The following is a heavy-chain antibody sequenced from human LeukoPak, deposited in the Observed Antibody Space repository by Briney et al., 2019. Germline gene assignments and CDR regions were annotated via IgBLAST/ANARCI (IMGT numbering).Heavy chain of an antibody. CDR2: ISAYNGNT. D-gene: IGHD6-6*01. V-gene: IGHV1-18*01. J-gene: IGHJ6*03. CDR1: GYTFTSYG. Sequence: ASVKVSRKASGYTFTSYGISWVRQAPGQGLEWMGWISAYNGNTNYAQKLQGRVTMTTDTSTSTAYMELRSLRSDDTAVYYCARDPPSSSYYYYYMDVWGKGTTVTVSS. CDR3: ARDPPSSSYYYYYMDV.